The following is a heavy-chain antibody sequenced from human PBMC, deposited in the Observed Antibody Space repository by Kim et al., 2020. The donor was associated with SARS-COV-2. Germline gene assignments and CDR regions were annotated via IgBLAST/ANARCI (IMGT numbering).Heavy chain of an antibody. D-gene: IGHD3-16*01. V-gene: IGHV3-74*01. J-gene: IGHJ5*02. CDR1: GFTFSTYW. Sequence: GGSLRLSCAASGFTFSTYWMHWVRQAPGKGLEWVSNLNGAGSITNFADSVKGRFTISRDNAKNTLYLQMNSLRAEDTAVYYCTRGGVWSWGQGTLVTVSS. CDR2: LNGAGSIT. CDR3: TRGGVWS.